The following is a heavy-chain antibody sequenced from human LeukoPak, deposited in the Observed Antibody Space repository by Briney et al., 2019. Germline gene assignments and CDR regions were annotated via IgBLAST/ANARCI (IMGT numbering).Heavy chain of an antibody. Sequence: GGSLRLSCAASGFTFSTYSMSWVRQAPGKGLEWVANIKQDGSEKYYVDSVKGRFTISRDNAKNSLYLQMNSLRAEDTAVYYCARISYYDYVWGSYRYYYFDYWGQGTLVTVSS. J-gene: IGHJ4*02. D-gene: IGHD3-16*02. V-gene: IGHV3-7*01. CDR2: IKQDGSEK. CDR3: ARISYYDYVWGSYRYYYFDY. CDR1: GFTFSTYS.